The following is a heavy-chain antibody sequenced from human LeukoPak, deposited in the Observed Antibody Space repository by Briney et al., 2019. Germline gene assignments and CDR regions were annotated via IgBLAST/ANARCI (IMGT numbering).Heavy chain of an antibody. V-gene: IGHV1-2*02. J-gene: IGHJ4*02. D-gene: IGHD3-16*02. CDR3: AREQGSITFGGVIAGPDY. Sequence: AASVKVSCKASGYTFTGYYMHWVRQAPGQGLEWMGWINPNSGGTNYAQKFQGRVTMTRDTSISTAYMELSRLRSDDTAVYYCAREQGSITFGGVIAGPDYWGQGTLVTVSS. CDR1: GYTFTGYY. CDR2: INPNSGGT.